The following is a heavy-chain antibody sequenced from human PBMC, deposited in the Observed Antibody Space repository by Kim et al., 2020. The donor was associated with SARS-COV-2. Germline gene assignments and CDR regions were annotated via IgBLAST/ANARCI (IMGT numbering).Heavy chain of an antibody. CDR3: ARGSSGWYVPQGVDY. CDR2: INAGIGNT. J-gene: IGHJ4*02. D-gene: IGHD6-19*01. Sequence: ASVKVSCKASGYTFTSYAMHWVRQAPGQRLEWMGWINAGIGNTNYSQKFQGRVTITRDTSASTAYMELSSLRSEDTAVYYCARGSSGWYVPQGVDYWGQGTLVTVSS. CDR1: GYTFTSYA. V-gene: IGHV1-3*01.